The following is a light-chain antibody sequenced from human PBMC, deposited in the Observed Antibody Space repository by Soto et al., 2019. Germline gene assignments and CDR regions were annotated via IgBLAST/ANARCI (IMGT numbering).Light chain of an antibody. CDR3: CSYAGSFVV. CDR2: DVS. J-gene: IGLJ2*01. CDR1: SGDVGGYNY. V-gene: IGLV2-11*01. Sequence: QSALTQPRSVPGSPGQSVTISCTGTSGDVGGYNYLSWYQQHPGKAPKLMIYDVSTRPSGVPDRFSSSKSGNTASLTNSGLQAEYEADYYCCSYAGSFVVFGGGTKLTVL.